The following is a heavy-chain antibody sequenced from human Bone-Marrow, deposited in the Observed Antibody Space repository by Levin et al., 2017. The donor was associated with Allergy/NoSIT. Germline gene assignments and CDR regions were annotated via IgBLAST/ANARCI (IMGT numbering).Heavy chain of an antibody. CDR2: IKEDGSEK. J-gene: IGHJ4*02. CDR1: GFTFSSYW. CDR3: ARTGEDY. Sequence: GESLKISCAASGFTFSSYWMTWVRQAPGKGLEWVANIKEDGSEKYYVDSVKGRFTISRDNAKKSLYLQMNSLRVEDTAVYYCARTGEDYWGQGTLVTVSS. D-gene: IGHD7-27*01. V-gene: IGHV3-7*01.